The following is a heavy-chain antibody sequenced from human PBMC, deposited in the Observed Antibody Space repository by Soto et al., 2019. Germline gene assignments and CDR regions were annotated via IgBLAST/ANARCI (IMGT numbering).Heavy chain of an antibody. CDR2: ISAYNGDT. V-gene: IGHV1-18*01. CDR1: GYTFTNYG. J-gene: IGHJ3*02. D-gene: IGHD4-17*01. CDR3: ASGDSQSDAFDI. Sequence: ASVKVSCKASGYTFTNYGISWVRPAPGQGLEWMGWISAYNGDTNYSQKFQGRVTITRDTSASTAYMELSSLRSEDTAVYYCASGDSQSDAFDIWGQGTMVTVSS.